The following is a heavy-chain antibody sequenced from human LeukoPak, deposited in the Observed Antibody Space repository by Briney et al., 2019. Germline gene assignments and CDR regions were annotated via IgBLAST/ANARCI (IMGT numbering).Heavy chain of an antibody. CDR1: GYTFTGYY. CDR2: INPNSGGT. CDR3: ARTMECSSTSCYFYYYYGMDV. J-gene: IGHJ6*02. V-gene: IGHV1-2*02. Sequence: ASVKVSCKASGYTFTGYYMHWVRQAPGQGLEWMGWINPNSGGTNYAQKFQGRVTMTRDTSISTAYMELSRLRSDDTAVYYCARTMECSSTSCYFYYYYGMDVWGQGTTVTVS. D-gene: IGHD2-2*01.